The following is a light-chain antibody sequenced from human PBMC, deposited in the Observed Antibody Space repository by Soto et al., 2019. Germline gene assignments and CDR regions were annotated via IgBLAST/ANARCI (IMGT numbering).Light chain of an antibody. Sequence: DIQMTQSPSSLSASVGDRVTITCRASQGIRNYLAWYQQKPGKVPKLLIYSASTLQSGVPARFSGSTSGTDFTLTISSLQPEDVGTYYCQKHYSAPLTFGGGTKVEI. CDR2: SAS. V-gene: IGKV1-27*01. CDR1: QGIRNY. CDR3: QKHYSAPLT. J-gene: IGKJ4*01.